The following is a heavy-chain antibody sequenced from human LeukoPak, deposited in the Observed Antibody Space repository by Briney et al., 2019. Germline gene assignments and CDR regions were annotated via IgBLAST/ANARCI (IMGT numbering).Heavy chain of an antibody. D-gene: IGHD6-13*01. V-gene: IGHV3-48*03. Sequence: GGSLRLSCAASGFTFSSYEMNWVRQAPGKGLEWVSYISSSGSTIYYADSVKGRFTISRDNAKNSLLLQMNSLRAEDTAVYYCARDNRQLVFDYWGQGTLVTVSS. CDR3: ARDNRQLVFDY. CDR2: ISSSGSTI. J-gene: IGHJ4*02. CDR1: GFTFSSYE.